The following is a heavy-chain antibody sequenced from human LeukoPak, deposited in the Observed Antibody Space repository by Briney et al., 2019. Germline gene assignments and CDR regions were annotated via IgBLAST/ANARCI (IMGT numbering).Heavy chain of an antibody. CDR3: ARGAPSMVRGVTFDY. Sequence: PSETLSLTCTVSGGSISSGDYYWSWIRQPPGKGLEWIGYIYYSGSTYYNPSLKSRVTISVDTSKNQFSLKLSSVTAADTAVYYCARGAPSMVRGVTFDYWGQGTLVTVSS. D-gene: IGHD3-10*01. J-gene: IGHJ4*02. CDR2: IYYSGST. CDR1: GGSISSGDYY. V-gene: IGHV4-30-4*01.